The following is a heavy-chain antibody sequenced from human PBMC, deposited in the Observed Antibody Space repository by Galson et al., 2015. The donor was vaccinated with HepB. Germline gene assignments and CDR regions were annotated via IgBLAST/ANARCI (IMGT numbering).Heavy chain of an antibody. CDR2: ISSSGDIT. V-gene: IGHV3-48*02. J-gene: IGHJ3*02. Sequence: SLRLSCAASGFTFSAYSMNWLRQAPGKGLEWVSYISSSGDITYYADSVNGRFTISRDNAENSLDLQMNSLTDEDTAVYYCARDHHYDFWSGEGNGAFDIWGQGTMVTVSS. CDR1: GFTFSAYS. D-gene: IGHD3-3*01. CDR3: ARDHHYDFWSGEGNGAFDI.